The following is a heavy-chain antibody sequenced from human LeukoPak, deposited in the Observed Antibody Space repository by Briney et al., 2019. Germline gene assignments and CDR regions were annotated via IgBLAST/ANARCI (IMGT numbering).Heavy chain of an antibody. V-gene: IGHV4-34*01. CDR2: INHGGST. J-gene: IGHJ3*02. D-gene: IGHD1-26*01. Sequence: PSETLSLTCAVYGGSFSGYYWSWIRQPPGKGLEWIGEINHGGSTNYNPSLKSRVTISVDTSKNQFSLKLSPVTAADTAVYYCARLRAGRKRGSTTAFDIWGQGTMVTVSS. CDR1: GGSFSGYY. CDR3: ARLRAGRKRGSTTAFDI.